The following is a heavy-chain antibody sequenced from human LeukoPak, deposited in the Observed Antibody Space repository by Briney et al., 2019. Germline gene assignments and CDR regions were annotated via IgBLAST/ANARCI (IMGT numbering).Heavy chain of an antibody. CDR2: IRSKAYGGTT. CDR3: TRGKLSYYYDSSGLFYFDY. Sequence: GGSLRLSCTASGFTYGDYAMSWVRQAPGKGLEWVGFIRSKAYGGTTEYAAPVKGRFTISRDDSKSIAYLQMNSLKTEDTAVYYCTRGKLSYYYDSSGLFYFDYWGQGTLVTVSS. CDR1: GFTYGDYA. V-gene: IGHV3-49*04. D-gene: IGHD3-22*01. J-gene: IGHJ4*02.